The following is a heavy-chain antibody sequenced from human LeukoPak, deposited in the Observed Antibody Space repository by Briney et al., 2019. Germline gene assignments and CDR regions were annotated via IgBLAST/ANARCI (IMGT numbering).Heavy chain of an antibody. Sequence: GGSLRLSCAASGFTFSSYAMSWVRQAPGKGLEWVSAISGSGGSTYYADSVKGRFTISRDNSKNTLYLQMNSLRAEDTAVYYCARASNYGSGSYYPRGVDYWGQGTLVTVSS. CDR3: ARASNYGSGSYYPRGVDY. J-gene: IGHJ4*02. V-gene: IGHV3-23*01. D-gene: IGHD3-10*01. CDR1: GFTFSSYA. CDR2: ISGSGGST.